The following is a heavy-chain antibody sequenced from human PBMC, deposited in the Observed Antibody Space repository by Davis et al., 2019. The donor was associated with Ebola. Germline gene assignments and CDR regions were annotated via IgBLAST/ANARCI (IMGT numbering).Heavy chain of an antibody. CDR3: ARDLGISALYGMDV. D-gene: IGHD2-15*01. CDR2: IYYSGST. Sequence: SATLSLTCTVSAASFISFSYYWSWIRQHPGKGLEWIGYIYYSGSTYYNPSLKSRVTISVDTSKNQFSLKLSSGTAADTAVYYCARDLGISALYGMDVRGQGTTVTVSS. J-gene: IGHJ6*02. V-gene: IGHV4-31*03. CDR1: AASFISFSYY.